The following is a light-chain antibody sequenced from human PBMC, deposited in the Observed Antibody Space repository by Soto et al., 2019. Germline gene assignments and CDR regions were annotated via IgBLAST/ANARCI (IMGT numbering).Light chain of an antibody. V-gene: IGLV1-40*01. Sequence: QSVLTQPPSVSGAPGQRVTISCTGSSSNIGTGYDVHWYQQLPGTAPKLLIYGNSNRPSGVPDRFSGSKSGTSASLAITGLQAEEEADFYCQSYDSIASLVFGGGTNLTVL. J-gene: IGLJ2*01. CDR1: SSNIGTGYD. CDR2: GNS. CDR3: QSYDSIASLV.